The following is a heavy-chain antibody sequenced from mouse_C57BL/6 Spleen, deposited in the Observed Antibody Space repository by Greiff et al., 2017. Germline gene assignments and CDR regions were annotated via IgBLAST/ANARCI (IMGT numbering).Heavy chain of an antibody. Sequence: EVQVVESEGGLVQPGSSMKLSCTASGFTFSDYYMAWVRQVPEKGLEWVANINYDGSSTYYLDSLKSRFIISRDNAKNILYLQMSSLKSEDTATYYCARDTRGSGNFDYWGQGTTLTVSS. CDR2: INYDGSST. V-gene: IGHV5-16*01. D-gene: IGHD2-12*01. J-gene: IGHJ2*01. CDR1: GFTFSDYY. CDR3: ARDTRGSGNFDY.